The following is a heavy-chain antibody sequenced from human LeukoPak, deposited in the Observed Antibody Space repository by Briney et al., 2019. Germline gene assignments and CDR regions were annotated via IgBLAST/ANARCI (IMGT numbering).Heavy chain of an antibody. D-gene: IGHD3-9*01. V-gene: IGHV3-23*01. CDR3: VKGLSDDLLTGTSKY. CDR2: ISGSGGST. CDR1: GFTFSSYV. J-gene: IGHJ4*02. Sequence: GGSLRLSCAASGFTFSSYVMSWVRQAPGEGLEWVSTISGSGGSTYYADSVKGRFTISRDNSKNTLYLQMNSLRAEDTAVYYCVKGLSDDLLTGTSKYWGQGTLVAVSS.